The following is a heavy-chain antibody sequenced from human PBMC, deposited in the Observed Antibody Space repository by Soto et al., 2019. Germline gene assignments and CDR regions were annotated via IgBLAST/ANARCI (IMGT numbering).Heavy chain of an antibody. Sequence: QVQLQESGPGLVKPSDTLSLTCAVSGYSIRRSNWWGAIRQPPGKGLEWIRYIYYSATTYYNPSLKSRVTMSVDTSKNQFSLKLTSVTAVDTAVYYCARREIQGPIDYWGQGTLVTVSS. V-gene: IGHV4-28*01. J-gene: IGHJ4*02. D-gene: IGHD1-26*01. CDR1: GYSIRRSNW. CDR3: ARREIQGPIDY. CDR2: IYYSATT.